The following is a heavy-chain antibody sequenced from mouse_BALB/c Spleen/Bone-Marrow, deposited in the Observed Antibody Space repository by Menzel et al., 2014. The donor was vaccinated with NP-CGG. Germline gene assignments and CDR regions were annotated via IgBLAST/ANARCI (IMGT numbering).Heavy chain of an antibody. CDR1: GYAFSAYW. V-gene: IGHV1-80*01. CDR2: IYPGDGDT. CDR3: ARSGYGSNYDY. D-gene: IGHD1-1*01. Sequence: QVQLQQSGAELVRPGSSVKISCKASGYAFSAYWMLWVKQRPGQGLEWIGQIYPGDGDTNYNGKFKGKATLTADKSSSTAYMQLSSLTSEDSAVYFCARSGYGSNYDYWGQGTTLTVSS. J-gene: IGHJ2*01.